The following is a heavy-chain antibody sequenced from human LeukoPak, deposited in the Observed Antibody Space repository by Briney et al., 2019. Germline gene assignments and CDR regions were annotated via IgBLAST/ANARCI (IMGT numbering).Heavy chain of an antibody. CDR1: GFTFSSYG. CDR2: IRYDGSNK. V-gene: IGHV3-30*02. Sequence: PGGSLRLSCAASGFTFSSYGMHWVRQAPGKGLEWVAFIRYDGSNKYYADSVKGRFTISRDDSKNTLYLQMNSLRAEDTAVYYCAKMGSSSVYNWFDSWGRGTLVTVSS. J-gene: IGHJ5*01. D-gene: IGHD6-6*01. CDR3: AKMGSSSVYNWFDS.